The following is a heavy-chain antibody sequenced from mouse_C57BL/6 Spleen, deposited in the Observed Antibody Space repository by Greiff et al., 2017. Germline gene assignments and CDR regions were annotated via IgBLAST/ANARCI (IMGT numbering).Heavy chain of an antibody. D-gene: IGHD1-1*01. V-gene: IGHV5-6*01. CDR1: GFTFSSYG. J-gene: IGHJ2*01. CDR3: ARWPTGGYYCDY. CDR2: ISSGGSYT. Sequence: EVQLVESGGDLVKPGGSLKLSCAASGFTFSSYGMSWVRQTPDQRLEWVATISSGGSYTYYPDSVQGRFTISRDNAKNTLYLQMSSLKSEDTAMYYCARWPTGGYYCDYWGQGTTLTVSS.